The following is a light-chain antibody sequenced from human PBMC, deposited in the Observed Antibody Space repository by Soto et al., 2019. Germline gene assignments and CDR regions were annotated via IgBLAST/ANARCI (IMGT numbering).Light chain of an antibody. Sequence: QSVLTQPPSVSGTPGQRVTISCSGSSSNIGTNTVIWYQQLPGAAPKLLIYSDKQRPSGVPDRFSGSKSGTSASLAISGLQSEDEADYYCAAWDVSLVVFGGGTKVTVL. CDR3: AAWDVSLVV. V-gene: IGLV1-44*01. CDR2: SDK. CDR1: SSNIGTNT. J-gene: IGLJ2*01.